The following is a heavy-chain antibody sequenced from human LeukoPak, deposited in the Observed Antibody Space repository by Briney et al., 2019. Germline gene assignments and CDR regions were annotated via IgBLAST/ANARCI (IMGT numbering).Heavy chain of an antibody. CDR2: ISSSSTYI. D-gene: IGHD1-20*01. J-gene: IGHJ6*03. CDR1: GFTFSSYS. V-gene: IGHV3-21*01. Sequence: GGSLRLSCAASGFTFSSYSMNWVRQAPGKGLEWVSSISSSSTYIYYADSVKGRFTISRDNAKSSLYLQMNSLRAGDTAVYYCAREGITGTTRGLAYMDVWGKGTTVTVSS. CDR3: AREGITGTTRGLAYMDV.